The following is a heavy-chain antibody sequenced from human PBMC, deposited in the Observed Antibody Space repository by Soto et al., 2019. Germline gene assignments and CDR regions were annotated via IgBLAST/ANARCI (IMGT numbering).Heavy chain of an antibody. Sequence: QVQLVESGGGVVQPGRSLRLSCAASGFTFSSYGMHWVRQAPGKGLEWVAVISYDGSNKYYADSVKGRFTISRDNSKNTLYLQMNSLRAEDTAVYYCAKDGTDVWGQGTTVTVSS. CDR2: ISYDGSNK. V-gene: IGHV3-30*18. CDR1: GFTFSSYG. D-gene: IGHD1-1*01. CDR3: AKDGTDV. J-gene: IGHJ6*02.